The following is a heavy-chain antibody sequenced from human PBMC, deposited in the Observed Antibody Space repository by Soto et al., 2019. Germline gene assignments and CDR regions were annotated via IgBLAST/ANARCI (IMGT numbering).Heavy chain of an antibody. V-gene: IGHV3-23*01. CDR2: ISGSGGST. CDR3: AKRGSGSYYDY. D-gene: IGHD1-26*01. CDR1: GFTFSSYA. Sequence: PGGSLRLSCAASGFTFSSYAMNWARQAPGKGLEWVSVISGSGGSTYYADSVKGRFSISRDSSKNTLYLQMNSLRAEDTAVYYYAKRGSGSYYDYWGQGTLVTVS. J-gene: IGHJ4*02.